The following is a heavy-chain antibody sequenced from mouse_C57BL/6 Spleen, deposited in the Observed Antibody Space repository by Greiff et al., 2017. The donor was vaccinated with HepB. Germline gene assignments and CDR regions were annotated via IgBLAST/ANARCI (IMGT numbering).Heavy chain of an antibody. V-gene: IGHV1-80*01. J-gene: IGHJ3*01. D-gene: IGHD2-3*01. CDR3: ARSGDGEAWFAY. Sequence: VQLKQSGAELVKPGASVKISCKASGYAFSSYWMNWVKQRPGKGLEWIGQIYPGDGDTNYNGKFKGKATLTADKSSSTAYMQLSSLTSEDSAVYFCARSGDGEAWFAYWGPGTLVTVSA. CDR2: IYPGDGDT. CDR1: GYAFSSYW.